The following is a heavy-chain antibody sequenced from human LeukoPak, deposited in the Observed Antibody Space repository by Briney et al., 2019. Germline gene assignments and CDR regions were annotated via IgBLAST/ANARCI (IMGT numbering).Heavy chain of an antibody. CDR1: GASISTGGFY. J-gene: IGHJ6*02. CDR2: IYYTGSV. CDR3: ARDHSYYFGSQTSTLDV. V-gene: IGHV4-31*03. Sequence: SQTLSLTCTISGASISTGGFYWTWIRQPPGEGLEWIGYIYYTGSVDYNASLKSRLTISLDTSKNRFSLKLNSVTAADTAVYYCARDHSYYFGSQTSTLDVWGQGTAVTVSS. D-gene: IGHD3-10*01.